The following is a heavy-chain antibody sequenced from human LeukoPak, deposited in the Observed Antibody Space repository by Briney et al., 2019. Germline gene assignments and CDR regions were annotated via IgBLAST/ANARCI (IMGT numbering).Heavy chain of an antibody. D-gene: IGHD4-11*01. CDR2: INHSGST. V-gene: IGHV4-34*01. CDR1: GGSFSGYY. CDR3: ARRLIDYTQRGFDP. J-gene: IGHJ5*02. Sequence: SETLSLTCAVYGGSFSGYYWSWIRQPPGKGLEWIWEINHSGSTNYNPSLKSRVTISVDTSKNQFSLKLSSVTAADTAVYYCARRLIDYTQRGFDPWGQGTLVTVSS.